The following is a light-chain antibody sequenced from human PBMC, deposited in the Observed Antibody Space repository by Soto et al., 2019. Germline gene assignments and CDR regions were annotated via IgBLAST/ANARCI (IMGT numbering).Light chain of an antibody. CDR2: WAS. V-gene: IGKV4-1*01. J-gene: IGKJ1*01. Sequence: DIVMTQSPHSLAVSLGERATINCESSQSVLYRSNNKSYLAWYQQKPGRPPKLLIYWASTRESGVPDRFRGSGSGTDFTLTISSLQAEDVAVYYCQQYYSTPPTFGQGTKVEIK. CDR3: QQYYSTPPT. CDR1: QSVLYRSNNKSY.